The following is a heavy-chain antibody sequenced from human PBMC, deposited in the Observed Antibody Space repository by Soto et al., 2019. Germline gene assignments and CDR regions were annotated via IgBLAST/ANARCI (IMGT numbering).Heavy chain of an antibody. J-gene: IGHJ3*02. D-gene: IGHD3-22*01. Sequence: GGSLRLSCAASGFTFSSYSMNWVRQAPGKGLEWVSSISSSSSYIYYADSVKGRFTISRDNAKNSLYLQMNSLTAEDTAVYYCARDRYDSSGYDAFDIWGQGTMVTVSS. V-gene: IGHV3-21*01. CDR1: GFTFSSYS. CDR3: ARDRYDSSGYDAFDI. CDR2: ISSSSSYI.